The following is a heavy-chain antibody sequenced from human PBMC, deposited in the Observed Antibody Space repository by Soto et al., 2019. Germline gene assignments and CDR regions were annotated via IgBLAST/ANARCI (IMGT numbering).Heavy chain of an antibody. CDR2: INPNSGGT. Sequence: ASVKVSCKASGYTFTGYYMHWVRQAPGQGLEWMGWINPNSGGTNYAQKFQGWVTMTRDTSISTAYMELSRLRSDDTAVYYCARARTPIGVVVAADSRDAFDIWGQGTMVTVSS. V-gene: IGHV1-2*04. D-gene: IGHD2-15*01. CDR3: ARARTPIGVVVAADSRDAFDI. CDR1: GYTFTGYY. J-gene: IGHJ3*02.